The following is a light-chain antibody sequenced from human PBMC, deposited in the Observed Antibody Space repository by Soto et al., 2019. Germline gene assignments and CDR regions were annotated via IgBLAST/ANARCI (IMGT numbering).Light chain of an antibody. CDR2: GAS. CDR1: ESVNTY. V-gene: IGKV1-39*01. J-gene: IGKJ1*01. Sequence: DIQMTQSPSSLSASVGDRVTIYCRTSESVNTYLNWYQQKPGKATKVLIYGASTLKSGVPLRFSGSGSGTDFTLTISSLEPEDFAAYFCQESYSHLWGTCGQGTKVDIK. CDR3: QESYSHLWGT.